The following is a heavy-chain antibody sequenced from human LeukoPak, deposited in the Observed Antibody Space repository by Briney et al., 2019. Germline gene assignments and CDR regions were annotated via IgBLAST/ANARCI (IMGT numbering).Heavy chain of an antibody. J-gene: IGHJ6*02. D-gene: IGHD2-2*01. CDR3: ARGVVMVPAAHTDYYHYGMDV. CDR2: ISMSTSYI. CDR1: GFNFRSYS. Sequence: PGGSLRLSCAASGFNFRSYSMNWVRQTPGKGLEWVSSISMSTSYIYYADSVKGRFIISRDNAQNSLYLQMNSLRAEDTAIYYCARGVVMVPAAHTDYYHYGMDVWGQGTTVTVSS. V-gene: IGHV3-21*01.